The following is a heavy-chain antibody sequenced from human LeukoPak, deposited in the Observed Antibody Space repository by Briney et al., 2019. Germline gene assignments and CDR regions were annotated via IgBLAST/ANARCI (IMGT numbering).Heavy chain of an antibody. CDR1: GFTFSTYG. Sequence: GGSLRLSCAASGFTFSTYGMQWVRQAPGKGLEWVAVIVGDGSNAHYADSVRGRFTVSRDNSKNTLYLQMNSLRVEDTAVYYCARDYKYAFDNWGQGTLVTVSS. CDR2: IVGDGSNA. J-gene: IGHJ4*02. D-gene: IGHD5-24*01. V-gene: IGHV3-33*05. CDR3: ARDYKYAFDN.